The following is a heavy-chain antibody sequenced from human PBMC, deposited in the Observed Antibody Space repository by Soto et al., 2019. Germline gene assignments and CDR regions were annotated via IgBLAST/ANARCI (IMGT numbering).Heavy chain of an antibody. CDR2: IIGAGAP. Sequence: EVQLLESGGGWVQPGGSLRLSCAASGFTFSIYAMNWVRQAPGKGLEWVAGIIGAGAPYYADPVKGRFTISRHNSKNTLYLQINRLSDEDTALYFCAKDVTPDSRWDMDYWGQGTLVTVSS. D-gene: IGHD1-26*01. CDR3: AKDVTPDSRWDMDY. J-gene: IGHJ4*02. V-gene: IGHV3-23*01. CDR1: GFTFSIYA.